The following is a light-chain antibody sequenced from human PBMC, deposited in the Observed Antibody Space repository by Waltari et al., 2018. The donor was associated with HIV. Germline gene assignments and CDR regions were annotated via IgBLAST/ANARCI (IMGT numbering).Light chain of an antibody. Sequence: QSALTQPASVSGSPGQSITISCPGTSTDFGSAYLFSWYQQHPGKAPKLMIYEVSKRPSGVSNRFSGSKSGNTASLTISGLQAEDEADYYCCSYAGSSTFVVFGGGTKLTVL. V-gene: IGLV2-23*02. CDR3: CSYAGSSTFVV. J-gene: IGLJ2*01. CDR1: STDFGSAYL. CDR2: EVS.